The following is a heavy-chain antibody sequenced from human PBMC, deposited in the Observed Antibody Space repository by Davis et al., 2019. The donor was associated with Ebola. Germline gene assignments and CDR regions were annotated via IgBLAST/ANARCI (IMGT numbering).Heavy chain of an antibody. Sequence: GESLKISCAASGFTFSNYAMSWVRQAPGGGLEWVAGISATGVDKKYADSVRGRFTISRDNSTNTLYLQMNSLRAEDTALYYCAELHSSSSHIWGQGTLVTVSS. CDR3: AELHSSSSHI. J-gene: IGHJ4*02. V-gene: IGHV3-23*01. D-gene: IGHD6-6*01. CDR2: ISATGVDK. CDR1: GFTFSNYA.